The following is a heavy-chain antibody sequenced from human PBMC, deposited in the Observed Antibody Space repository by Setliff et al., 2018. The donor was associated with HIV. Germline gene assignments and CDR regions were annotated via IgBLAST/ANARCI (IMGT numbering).Heavy chain of an antibody. Sequence: GGSLRLSCAAPGFAFSGYSMSWVRQAPGKGLEWVSSISHSGIYIYYLDSVKGRFTISRDNCKNSLYLQMNSLRAEDTAMYYCARDRRRYDIVTLHYMDVWGNGTTVTSP. CDR2: ISHSGIYI. V-gene: IGHV3-21*01. J-gene: IGHJ6*03. D-gene: IGHD2-15*01. CDR1: GFAFSGYS. CDR3: ARDRRRYDIVTLHYMDV.